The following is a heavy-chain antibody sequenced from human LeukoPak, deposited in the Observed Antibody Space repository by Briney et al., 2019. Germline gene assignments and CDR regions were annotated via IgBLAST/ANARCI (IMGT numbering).Heavy chain of an antibody. D-gene: IGHD6-13*01. CDR2: IIPIFGTA. Sequence: SVKVSCKASGGTFSSYAISWVRQAPGQGLEWMGRIIPIFGTANYAQKFQGRVTITTDESTSTAYMELRSLRSDDTAVYYCARDSIAAAGPFDYWGQGTLVTVSS. CDR3: ARDSIAAAGPFDY. J-gene: IGHJ4*02. CDR1: GGTFSSYA. V-gene: IGHV1-69*05.